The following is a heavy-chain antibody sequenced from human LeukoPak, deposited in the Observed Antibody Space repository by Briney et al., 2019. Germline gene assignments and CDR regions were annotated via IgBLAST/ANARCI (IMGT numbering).Heavy chain of an antibody. CDR2: IYTSGST. D-gene: IGHD4-17*01. J-gene: IGHJ5*02. CDR1: GGSISSGSYY. V-gene: IGHV4-61*02. CDR3: ARGPDDYDDENWFDP. Sequence: SETLSLTCTVSGGSISSGSYYWSWIRQPAGKGLEWIGRIYTSGSTNYNPSLKSRVTISVDTSKNQFSLKLSSVTAADTAVYYCARGPDDYDDENWFDPWGQGTLVTVSS.